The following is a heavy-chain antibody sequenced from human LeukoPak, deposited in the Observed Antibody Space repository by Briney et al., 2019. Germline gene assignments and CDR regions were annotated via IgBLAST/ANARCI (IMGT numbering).Heavy chain of an antibody. D-gene: IGHD3-22*01. V-gene: IGHV3-21*01. CDR3: ARGQDYYDSSGYYYRPFDI. CDR2: ISSSSTYI. CDR1: GFTFRSYS. J-gene: IGHJ3*02. Sequence: GGSLRLSCAASGFTFRSYSMNWVRQAPGKGLEWFSSISSSSTYIYFADSVKGRFTISRDNAKNSLFLQMNSLRAEDTALYYCARGQDYYDSSGYYYRPFDIWGQGTMVTVSS.